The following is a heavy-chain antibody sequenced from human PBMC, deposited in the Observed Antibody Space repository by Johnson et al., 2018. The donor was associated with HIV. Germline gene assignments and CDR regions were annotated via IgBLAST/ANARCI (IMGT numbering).Heavy chain of an antibody. D-gene: IGHD6-13*01. Sequence: QVQLVESGGGLVKPGGSLRLSCAASGFTFSDYYMSWIRQAPGQGLEWVSYISSSGSTIYYADSVTGRFTISRDNAKNSLYLQMNSLRAEDTAVYYCASVLAAAAMGAFDIWGQGTMVTVSS. CDR1: GFTFSDYY. CDR2: ISSSGSTI. V-gene: IGHV3-11*04. J-gene: IGHJ3*02. CDR3: ASVLAAAAMGAFDI.